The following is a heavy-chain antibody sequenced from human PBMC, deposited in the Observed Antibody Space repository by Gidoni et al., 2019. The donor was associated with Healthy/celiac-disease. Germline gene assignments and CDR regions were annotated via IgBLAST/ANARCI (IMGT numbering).Heavy chain of an antibody. CDR3: AREVHCSSTSCPPTRNYPTKADY. CDR1: AYTFTSYG. V-gene: IGHV1-18*01. CDR2: ISAYNGNT. Sequence: HVQLVQSGAEVKKPGASVTVSCKASAYTFTSYGISWVRQAPGQGLEWMGGISAYNGNTNYAQKLQGRVTMTTDTSTSTAYMERRSLRSDDTAVYYCAREVHCSSTSCPPTRNYPTKADYWGQGTLVTVSS. D-gene: IGHD2-2*01. J-gene: IGHJ4*02.